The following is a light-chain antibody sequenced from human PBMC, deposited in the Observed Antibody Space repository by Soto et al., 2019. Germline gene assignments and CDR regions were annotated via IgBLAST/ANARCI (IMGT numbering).Light chain of an antibody. CDR1: SSDVGSYNL. CDR3: CSYAGSSTFVV. Sequence: QSALTQPASVSGSPGQSITISCTGTSSDVGSYNLVSWYQQHPGKAPKLMIYEGSKRPSGVSTRFSGSKSGNTASLTISGPQAEDEADYYCCSYAGSSTFVVFGGGTQLTVL. CDR2: EGS. J-gene: IGLJ2*01. V-gene: IGLV2-23*03.